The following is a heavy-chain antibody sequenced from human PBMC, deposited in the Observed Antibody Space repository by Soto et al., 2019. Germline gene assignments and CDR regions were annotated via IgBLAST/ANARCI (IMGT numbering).Heavy chain of an antibody. CDR2: INWNGGST. J-gene: IGHJ4*02. V-gene: IGHV3-20*04. CDR1: GFTFDDYG. Sequence: GGSLRLSCAASGFTFDDYGMSWVRQAPGKGLEWVSGINWNGGSTGYVDSVKGRFTISRDNAKNSLYLQMNSLRAEDTALYYCARVRSYGPEKAYYFDYWGQGTLVTVSS. D-gene: IGHD5-18*01. CDR3: ARVRSYGPEKAYYFDY.